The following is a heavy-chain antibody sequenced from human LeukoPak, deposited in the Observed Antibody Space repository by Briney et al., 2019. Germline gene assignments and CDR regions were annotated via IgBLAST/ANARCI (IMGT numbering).Heavy chain of an antibody. CDR3: ARDRRLVPQEDAFDI. CDR1: GGTFSSYA. V-gene: IGHV1-69*05. Sequence: GASVKVSCKASGGTFSSYAISWVRQAPGQGLEWMGGIIPIFGTANYAQKFQGRVTITTDESTSTAYMEQSSLRSEDTAVYYCARDRRLVPQEDAFDIWGQGTMVTVSS. CDR2: IIPIFGTA. D-gene: IGHD3-9*01. J-gene: IGHJ3*02.